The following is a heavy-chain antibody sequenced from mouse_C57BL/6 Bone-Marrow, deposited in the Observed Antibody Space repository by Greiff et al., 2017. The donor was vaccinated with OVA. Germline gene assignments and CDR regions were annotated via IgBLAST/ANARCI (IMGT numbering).Heavy chain of an antibody. D-gene: IGHD1-1*02. J-gene: IGHJ2*01. CDR1: GFTFSSYG. CDR2: ISSGGSYT. V-gene: IGHV5-6*01. Sequence: VQLKESGGDLVKPGGSLKLSCAASGFTFSSYGMSWVRQTPDKRLEWVATISSGGSYTYYPDSVKGRFTISRDNAKNTLYLQMSSLKSEDTAMYYCASYGYWGQGTTLTVSS. CDR3: ASYGY.